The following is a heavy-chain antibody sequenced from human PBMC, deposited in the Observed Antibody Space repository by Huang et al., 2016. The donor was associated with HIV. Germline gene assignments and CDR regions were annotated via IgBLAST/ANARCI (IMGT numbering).Heavy chain of an antibody. CDR3: AKEGDTGAALGY. J-gene: IGHJ4*02. V-gene: IGHV3-53*01. Sequence: EVQLVESGGGLIQPGGSLRLSCAASGFTVSTNYMTWVRQAPGKGREWVSLIYSGGTTYYADSVKGRFTISRDDSENTLYLHMTSLRAGDTAVYYCAKEGDTGAALGYWGQGTLVTVS. D-gene: IGHD2-8*02. CDR2: IYSGGTT. CDR1: GFTVSTNY.